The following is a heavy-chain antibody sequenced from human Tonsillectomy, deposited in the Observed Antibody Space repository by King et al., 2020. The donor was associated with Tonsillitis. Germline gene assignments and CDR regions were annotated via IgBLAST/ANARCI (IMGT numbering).Heavy chain of an antibody. Sequence: VQLVESGGGVVQPGRSLRLSCAASGITFSSYAMHWVRQAPGKGLEWVAVISYDGSNKYYADSVKGRFTISRDNSKNTLYLQMNSLRAEDTAVYYCARDLDYGDYGLDYWGQGTLVTVSS. J-gene: IGHJ4*02. CDR2: ISYDGSNK. CDR3: ARDLDYGDYGLDY. CDR1: GITFSSYA. V-gene: IGHV3-30*04. D-gene: IGHD4-17*01.